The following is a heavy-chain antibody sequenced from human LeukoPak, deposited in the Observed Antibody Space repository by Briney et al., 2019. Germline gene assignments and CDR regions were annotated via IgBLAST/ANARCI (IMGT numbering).Heavy chain of an antibody. CDR3: ARAGYSYFDC. J-gene: IGHJ4*02. CDR1: GFTFSIFN. CDR2: ISGSSSTI. V-gene: IGHV3-48*01. Sequence: GGSLRLSCAASGFTFSIFNMNWVRQAPGKGLEWVSYISGSSSTIYYADSVKGRFTISRDNAKNLLSLQLNSLRAEDTAVYYCARAGYSYFDCWGQGTQVTVSS. D-gene: IGHD2-15*01.